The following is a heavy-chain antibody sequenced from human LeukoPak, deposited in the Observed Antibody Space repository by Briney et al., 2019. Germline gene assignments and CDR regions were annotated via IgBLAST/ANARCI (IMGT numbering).Heavy chain of an antibody. CDR1: GGSISSSSYY. V-gene: IGHV4-39*01. CDR3: ARLNYDYVWGSYGMDV. Sequence: SETLSLTCTVSGGSISSSSYYWGWIRQPPGKGLEWIGSIYYSGSTYYNPSLKSRVTISVDTSKNQFSLKLSSVTAADTAVYYCARLNYDYVWGSYGMDVWGQGTTVTVSS. CDR2: IYYSGST. D-gene: IGHD3-16*01. J-gene: IGHJ6*02.